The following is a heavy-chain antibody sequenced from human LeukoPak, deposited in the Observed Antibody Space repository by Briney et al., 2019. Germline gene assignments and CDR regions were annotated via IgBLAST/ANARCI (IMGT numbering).Heavy chain of an antibody. J-gene: IGHJ4*02. CDR2: VSSSSSYI. D-gene: IGHD6-6*01. V-gene: IGHV3-21*01. CDR1: GFTFRSYS. CDR3: ASAIEYSSSQY. Sequence: GGSLRLSCAASGFTFRSYSMNWVRQAPGKGLEWVSSVSSSSSYIYYADSVKGRFTISRDNAKNSLYLHMNSLRVEDTAVYYCASAIEYSSSQYWGQGTLVTVSS.